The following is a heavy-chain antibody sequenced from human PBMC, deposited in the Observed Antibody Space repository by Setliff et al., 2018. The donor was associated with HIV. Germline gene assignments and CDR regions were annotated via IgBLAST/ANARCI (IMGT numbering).Heavy chain of an antibody. D-gene: IGHD2-21*02. CDR1: GFSFITYG. CDR2: ISANNGNT. J-gene: IGHJ6*03. V-gene: IGHV1-18*01. CDR3: ARMKTETAAYFYSYMDV. Sequence: ASVKVSCKASGFSFITYGVTWVRLAPGQGLEWMGWISANNGNTNFAQKLQGRVTMTTDTSTNTAYMELGSLRSVDSAVYYCARMKTETAAYFYSYMDVWGKGTTVTVSS.